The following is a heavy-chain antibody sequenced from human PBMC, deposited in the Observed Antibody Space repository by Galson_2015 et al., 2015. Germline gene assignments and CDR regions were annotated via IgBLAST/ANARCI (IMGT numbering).Heavy chain of an antibody. CDR1: GFTVSSNY. V-gene: IGHV3-66*02. CDR2: IYSGGST. D-gene: IGHD3-22*01. Sequence: SLRLSCAASGFTVSSNYMSWVRQAPGKGLEWVSVIYSGGSTYYADSVKGRFTISRDNSKNTLYLQMNSLRAEDTAVYYCARGRDYYDSSGYYFGGMDVWGQGTTVTVSS. J-gene: IGHJ6*02. CDR3: ARGRDYYDSSGYYFGGMDV.